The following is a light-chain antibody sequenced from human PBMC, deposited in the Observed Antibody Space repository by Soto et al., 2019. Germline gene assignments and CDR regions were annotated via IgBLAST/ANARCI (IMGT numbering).Light chain of an antibody. J-gene: IGKJ5*01. V-gene: IGKV3-20*01. CDR3: QQYGTSEII. CDR2: DAS. CDR1: QSINTY. Sequence: ENALTQSPATLSLSPGEGATLSCRASQSINTYLAWYQQKPGQAPRLLIYDASKRATGIPARFSGSGSGTDFTLTISRLETEDFAVFYCQQYGTSEIIFGQGTRLENK.